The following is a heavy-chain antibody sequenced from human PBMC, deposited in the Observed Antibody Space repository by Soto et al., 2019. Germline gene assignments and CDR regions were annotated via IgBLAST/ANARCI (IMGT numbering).Heavy chain of an antibody. D-gene: IGHD1-7*01. CDR3: ARTAVELDYYYYMDV. Sequence: QVQLVQSGAEVKKPGSSVKVSCKASGGTFSSYTISWVRQAPGQGLEWMGRIIPILGIANYAQKFQGRVTITADKSTSTAYMELSSLRSEDTAVYYCARTAVELDYYYYMDVWGKGTTVTVSS. CDR2: IIPILGIA. J-gene: IGHJ6*03. V-gene: IGHV1-69*02. CDR1: GGTFSSYT.